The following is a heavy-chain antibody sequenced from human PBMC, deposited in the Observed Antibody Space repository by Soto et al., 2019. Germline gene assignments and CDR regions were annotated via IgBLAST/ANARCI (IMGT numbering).Heavy chain of an antibody. CDR1: GFTFRSHW. CDR3: AKAEGYSFDI. J-gene: IGHJ3*02. V-gene: IGHV3-7*01. CDR2: IRQDGNEE. D-gene: IGHD1-1*01. Sequence: EVQLVETGGGLVQPGGTLRLSCAASGFTFRSHWMSWVRQAPGKGLEWVANIRQDGNEEQYLDSVKGRFTLSRDNAKNSLYLQKNGLRVADTAVYYCAKAEGYSFDIRGQGTMVTVSS.